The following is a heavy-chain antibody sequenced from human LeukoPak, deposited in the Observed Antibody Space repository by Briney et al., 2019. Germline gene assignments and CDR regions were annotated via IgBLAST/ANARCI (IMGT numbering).Heavy chain of an antibody. V-gene: IGHV3-13*04. CDR2: IGIAGDT. CDR3: TRGRGPITAAGNRNIDF. J-gene: IGHJ4*01. Sequence: PGGSLRLSCAASGSXFTMYDIHWVRQPPGKGLEWVSGIGIAGDTYYAGSVKGRFTVSRENARNSLYLQMNSLRVGDTAVYYCTRGRGPITAAGNRNIDFWGQGTLVIVSS. CDR1: GSXFTMYD. D-gene: IGHD6-13*01.